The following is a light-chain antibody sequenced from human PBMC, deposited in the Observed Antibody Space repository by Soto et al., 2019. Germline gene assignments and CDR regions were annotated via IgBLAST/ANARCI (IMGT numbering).Light chain of an antibody. Sequence: ENVLTQSPGTLSLSPGERATLSCRASQSVSRNYLAWYQQKPGQAPRLLIYGASIRASGVPDRFSGSGSGTDFTLTISRLQPEDFAVYYCQQYYSSRTFGQGTRLEI. J-gene: IGKJ5*01. CDR1: QSVSRNY. CDR3: QQYYSSRT. V-gene: IGKV3-20*01. CDR2: GAS.